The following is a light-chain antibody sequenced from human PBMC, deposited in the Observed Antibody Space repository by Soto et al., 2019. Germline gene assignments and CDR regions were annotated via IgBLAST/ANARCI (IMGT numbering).Light chain of an antibody. CDR2: GAS. Sequence: RVMTQSPATLAVSPGERATLSCRASQSVSSNLAWYQQKPGQAPRLLIYGASIRATGIPARFSGSGSGTESTLTISSLQSEDFAVYYCQQYNNWQRTFGQGT. CDR3: QQYNNWQRT. J-gene: IGKJ1*01. V-gene: IGKV3D-15*01. CDR1: QSVSSN.